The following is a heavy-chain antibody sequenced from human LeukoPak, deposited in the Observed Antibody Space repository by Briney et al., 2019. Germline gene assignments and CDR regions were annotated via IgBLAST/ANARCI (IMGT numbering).Heavy chain of an antibody. D-gene: IGHD3-10*01. J-gene: IGHJ4*02. V-gene: IGHV1-3*01. Sequence: ASVKVSCKASGYTFTSYAMHWVRQAPGQRLEWMGWINAGNGNTKYSQKFQGRVTITRDTSASTAYMELSSLRSEDTAVYYCARATNYGSGTPGRFDYWGQGTLVTVSS. CDR1: GYTFTSYA. CDR2: INAGNGNT. CDR3: ARATNYGSGTPGRFDY.